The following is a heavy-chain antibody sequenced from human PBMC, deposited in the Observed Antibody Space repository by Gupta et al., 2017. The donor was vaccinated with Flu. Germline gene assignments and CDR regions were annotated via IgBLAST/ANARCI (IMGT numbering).Heavy chain of an antibody. V-gene: IGHV3-11*01. D-gene: IGHD2-15*01. J-gene: IGHJ6*03. CDR2: ITSSGRSV. Sequence: QVQLVESGGDLVKPGGSLGLSCVGSGFTFSAYFMSWIRQAPGKGLEWVAYITSSGRSVYYADSVKGRFTVSRDNAKNSVFLHMHSLRADDTAIYYCARDRRDLDKGYYYYYMDVWGKGASVTVSS. CDR3: ARDRRDLDKGYYYYYMDV. CDR1: GFTFSAYF.